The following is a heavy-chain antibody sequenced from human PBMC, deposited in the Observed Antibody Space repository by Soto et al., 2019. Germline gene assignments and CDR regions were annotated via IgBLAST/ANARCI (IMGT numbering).Heavy chain of an antibody. D-gene: IGHD3-10*01. Sequence: QVQLVQSGAEVKRPGSSVKVSCKASGDTFNFYSINWVRQAPGLGLEWMGRVNPIVSMSNYAQKFQGRVTXTXDXXTSTADMEISSLRSEDTAIYYCASSYGSGYRAFDYWGQGALVTVSS. CDR2: VNPIVSMS. CDR1: GDTFNFYS. CDR3: ASSYGSGYRAFDY. J-gene: IGHJ4*02. V-gene: IGHV1-69*02.